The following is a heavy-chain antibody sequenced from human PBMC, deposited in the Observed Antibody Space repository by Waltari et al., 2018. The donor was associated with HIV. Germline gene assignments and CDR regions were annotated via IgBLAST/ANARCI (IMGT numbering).Heavy chain of an antibody. D-gene: IGHD1-1*01. J-gene: IGHJ6*02. V-gene: IGHV1-18*01. Sequence: QVQLVQSGAEVKKPGDSVKVSCKASGYTFTSFGISWVGQAPGQGLEWMGWISAYNGNTNYAQKLQGRVTMTTDTSTSTAYMELRSLRSDDTAVFYCARDNWNDYYYYGMDVWGQGTTVTVSS. CDR3: ARDNWNDYYYYGMDV. CDR1: GYTFTSFG. CDR2: ISAYNGNT.